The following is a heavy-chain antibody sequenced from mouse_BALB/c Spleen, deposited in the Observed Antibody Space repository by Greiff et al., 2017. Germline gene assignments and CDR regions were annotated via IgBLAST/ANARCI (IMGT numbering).Heavy chain of an antibody. CDR1: GFNIKDYY. J-gene: IGHJ3*01. CDR3: ARRFYYGNSSFAY. Sequence: EVQLQQSGAELVRPGALVKLSCKASGFNIKDYYMHWVKQRPEQGLEWIGWIDPENGNTIYDPKFQGKASITADTSSNTAYLQLSSLTSEDTAVYYCARRFYYGNSSFAYWGQGTLVTVSA. CDR2: IDPENGNT. D-gene: IGHD2-1*01. V-gene: IGHV14-1*02.